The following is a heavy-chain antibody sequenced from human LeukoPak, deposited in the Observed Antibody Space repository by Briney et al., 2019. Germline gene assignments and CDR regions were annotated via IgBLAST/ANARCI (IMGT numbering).Heavy chain of an antibody. J-gene: IGHJ4*02. Sequence: GGSLRLSCAASGFNFNSYTMNWVRQAPGKGLEWVSVISGSGGSTYYADSVKGRFTISRDNSKNTLYLQMNSLRAEDTAVYYCAKEGLYCSTTSCRYFDYWGQGTLVTVSS. CDR2: ISGSGGST. CDR3: AKEGLYCSTTSCRYFDY. D-gene: IGHD2-2*01. CDR1: GFNFNSYT. V-gene: IGHV3-23*01.